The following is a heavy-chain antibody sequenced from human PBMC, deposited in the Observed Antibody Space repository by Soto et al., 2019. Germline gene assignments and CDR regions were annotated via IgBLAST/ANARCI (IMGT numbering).Heavy chain of an antibody. CDR3: ARTSTYYYGLIDY. CDR2: IYYSGST. J-gene: IGHJ4*02. V-gene: IGHV4-39*01. CDR1: GGSISRSSYY. Sequence: PSETLSLTCTVSGGSISRSSYYWGWIRQPPGKGLEWIGSIYYSGSTYYNPSLKSRVTISVDTSKNQFSLKLSSVTAADTAVYYCARTSTYYYGLIDYWGQGTLVTVSS. D-gene: IGHD3-10*01.